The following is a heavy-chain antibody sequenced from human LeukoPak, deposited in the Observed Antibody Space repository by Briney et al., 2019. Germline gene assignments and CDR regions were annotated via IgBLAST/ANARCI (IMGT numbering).Heavy chain of an antibody. V-gene: IGHV3-23*01. Sequence: PGGSLRLSCAASGITFRSYAMSWVRQAPGKGLEWVSAVSGSGDNTYYADSVKGRFIISRDNSKNTLYLQMNSLRAEDTAVYYCAKVPIAVAGRALYDYWGQGTLVIVSS. CDR3: AKVPIAVAGRALYDY. CDR1: GITFRSYA. CDR2: VSGSGDNT. J-gene: IGHJ4*02. D-gene: IGHD6-19*01.